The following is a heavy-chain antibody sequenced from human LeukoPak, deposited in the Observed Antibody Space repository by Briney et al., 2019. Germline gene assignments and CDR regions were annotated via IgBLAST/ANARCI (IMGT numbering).Heavy chain of an antibody. CDR3: GSRRTAMFGVIKGPIDY. Sequence: KTSETLSLTCAVSGGSLNGTEWWNWVRQPPGKGLEWIGETYHSGGGNYNPSLKSRVSISFDTSKNQFSLKLTSVTAADTAVYYCGSRRTAMFGVIKGPIDYWAQGTLVTVSS. CDR2: TYHSGGG. D-gene: IGHD3-3*01. V-gene: IGHV4-4*02. J-gene: IGHJ4*02. CDR1: GGSLNGTEW.